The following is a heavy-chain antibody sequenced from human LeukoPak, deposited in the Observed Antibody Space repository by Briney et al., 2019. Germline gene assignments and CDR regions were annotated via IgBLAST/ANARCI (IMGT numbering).Heavy chain of an antibody. V-gene: IGHV1-2*02. D-gene: IGHD6-19*01. CDR3: ARETGEQWLPQY. CDR1: GYTFTGYY. Sequence: VASVKVSCKASGYTFTGYYMHWARQAPGQGLEWMGWINPNSGGTNYAQKFQGRVTMTRDTSISTAYMELSRLRSDDTAVYYCARETGEQWLPQYWGQGTLVTVSS. CDR2: INPNSGGT. J-gene: IGHJ4*02.